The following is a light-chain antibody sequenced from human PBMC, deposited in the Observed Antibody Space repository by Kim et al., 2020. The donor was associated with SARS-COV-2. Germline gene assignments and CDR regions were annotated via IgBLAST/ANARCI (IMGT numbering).Light chain of an antibody. CDR1: SSDVGGYNY. CDR2: EVS. V-gene: IGLV2-8*01. Sequence: QSALAQPPSASGSPGQSVTISCTGTSSDVGGYNYVSWYQQYPGKAPKLMLYEVSKRPSGVPDRFSGSKSGNTASLTVSGLQAEDEAEYVCSSYAGSNNWVFGGGTQLTVL. CDR3: SSYAGSNNWV. J-gene: IGLJ3*02.